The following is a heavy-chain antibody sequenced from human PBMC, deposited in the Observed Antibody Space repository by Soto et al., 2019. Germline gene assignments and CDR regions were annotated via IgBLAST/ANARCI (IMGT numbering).Heavy chain of an antibody. V-gene: IGHV4-59*01. CDR2: IYYSGST. CDR3: ARAARDYYDSSGYYQNWFDP. CDR1: GGSISSYY. D-gene: IGHD3-22*01. J-gene: IGHJ5*02. Sequence: SETLSLTCTVSGGSISSYYWSWIRQPPGKGLEWIGYIYYSGSTNYNPSLKSRVTISVDTSKNQFSLKLNSVTAADTAVYYCARAARDYYDSSGYYQNWFDPWGQGTLVTVSS.